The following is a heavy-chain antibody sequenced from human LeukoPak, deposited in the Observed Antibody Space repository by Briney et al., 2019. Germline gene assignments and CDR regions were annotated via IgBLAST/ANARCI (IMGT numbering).Heavy chain of an antibody. CDR1: GSIFTRFW. Sequence: GASLKISCKGSGSIFTRFWISWVRQLPGKGLEWMGRIDPSDSYTNYSPSFQGHVTISADKSISTAYLQWSSLKASDTAMYYCATSRRGPNWFDPWGQGTLVTVSS. CDR2: IDPSDSYT. CDR3: ATSRRGPNWFDP. D-gene: IGHD2-15*01. J-gene: IGHJ5*02. V-gene: IGHV5-10-1*01.